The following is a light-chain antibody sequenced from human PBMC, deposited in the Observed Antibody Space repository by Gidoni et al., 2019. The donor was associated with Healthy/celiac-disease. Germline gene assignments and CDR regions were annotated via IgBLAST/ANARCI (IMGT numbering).Light chain of an antibody. CDR1: QSISSY. Sequence: DIQMIQSPSSLSASVGDRVTITCRASQSISSYLHWYQQKPGKAPRLLIYAASSLPSGIPSRFSGSGSGTDFTLTISSLQPEDFAAYYCQQSYNTPLTFGQGTKLEIK. J-gene: IGKJ2*01. CDR2: AAS. V-gene: IGKV1-39*01. CDR3: QQSYNTPLT.